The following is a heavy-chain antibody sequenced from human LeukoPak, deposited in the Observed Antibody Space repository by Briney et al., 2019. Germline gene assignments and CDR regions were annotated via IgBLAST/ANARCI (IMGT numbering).Heavy chain of an antibody. J-gene: IGHJ6*02. CDR1: GGTFSSYA. V-gene: IGHV1-69*13. Sequence: SVKVSCKASGGTFSSYAISWVRQAPGQVLEWMGGIIPIFGTANYAQKFQGRVTNTADESTSTAYMELSSLRSEDTAVYYCARGRVRIAAAGSYYYYGMDVWGQGTTVTVSS. CDR3: ARGRVRIAAAGSYYYYGMDV. CDR2: IIPIFGTA. D-gene: IGHD6-13*01.